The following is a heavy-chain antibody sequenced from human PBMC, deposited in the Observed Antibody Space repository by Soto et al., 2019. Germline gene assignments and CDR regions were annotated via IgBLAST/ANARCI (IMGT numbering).Heavy chain of an antibody. D-gene: IGHD3-9*01. Sequence: QVQLVQSGGEVKKPGASVKVSCKASGYIFTSYGISWVRQAPGQGLEWMGWISAYNGNTNYAQNLQGRVTMTTGTATRTAYMEVRSLRSDDTAVYYCARAAYDILTGYYNGGAFDIWGQGTMVIVSS. CDR2: ISAYNGNT. V-gene: IGHV1-18*01. CDR1: GYIFTSYG. CDR3: ARAAYDILTGYYNGGAFDI. J-gene: IGHJ3*02.